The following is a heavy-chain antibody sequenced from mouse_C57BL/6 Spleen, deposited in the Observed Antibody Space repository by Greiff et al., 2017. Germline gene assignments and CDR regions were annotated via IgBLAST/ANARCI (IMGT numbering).Heavy chain of an antibody. CDR3: AKGGTTVVRNFDV. CDR1: GYTFTDYY. CDR2: INPYNGGT. D-gene: IGHD1-1*01. V-gene: IGHV1-19*01. Sequence: VQLQQSGPVLVKPGASVKMSCKASGYTFTDYYMNWVKQSHGKSLEWIGVINPYNGGTSYNQKFKGKATLTVDKSSSPAYMELNSLASEDSAVYYCAKGGTTVVRNFDVWGTGTTVTVSS. J-gene: IGHJ1*03.